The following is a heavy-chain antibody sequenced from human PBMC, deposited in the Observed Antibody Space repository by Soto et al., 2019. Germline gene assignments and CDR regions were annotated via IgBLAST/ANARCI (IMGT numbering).Heavy chain of an antibody. Sequence: EVQLVESGGGLVKPGGSLRLSCAASGFTFSSYSMNWVRQAPGKGLEWVSSISSSSSYIYYADSVKGRFTISRDNAKNPLYLQMNSLRAEDTAVYYCARGQTVAGTDYWGQGTLVTVSS. J-gene: IGHJ4*02. V-gene: IGHV3-21*01. CDR3: ARGQTVAGTDY. CDR2: ISSSSSYI. CDR1: GFTFSSYS. D-gene: IGHD6-19*01.